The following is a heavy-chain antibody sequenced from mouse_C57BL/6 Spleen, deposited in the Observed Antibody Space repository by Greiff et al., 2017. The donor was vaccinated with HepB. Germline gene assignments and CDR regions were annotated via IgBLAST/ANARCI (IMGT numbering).Heavy chain of an antibody. Sequence: VQLKESGPGLVKPSQSLSLTCSVTGYSITSGYYWNWIRQFPGNKLEWMGYISYDGSNNYNPSLKNRISITRDTSKNQFFLKLNSVTTEDTATYYCARSGGTGTYYFDYWGQGTTLTVSS. V-gene: IGHV3-6*01. J-gene: IGHJ2*01. CDR1: GYSITSGYY. CDR3: ARSGGTGTYYFDY. CDR2: ISYDGSN. D-gene: IGHD4-1*01.